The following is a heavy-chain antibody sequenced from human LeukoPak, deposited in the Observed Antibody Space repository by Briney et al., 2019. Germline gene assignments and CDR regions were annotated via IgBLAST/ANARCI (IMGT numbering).Heavy chain of an antibody. CDR1: GFTFSSYW. J-gene: IGHJ4*02. V-gene: IGHV3-7*01. Sequence: GGSLRLSCAASGFTFSSYWMSWVRQAPGKGLEWVANIKQDGSEKYYVDSVKGRFTISRDNAKNSLYLQMNSLRAEDTAVYYCARRYSPLFQYYFDYWGQGTLVTVSS. CDR3: ARRYSPLFQYYFDY. CDR2: IKQDGSEK. D-gene: IGHD2-2*02.